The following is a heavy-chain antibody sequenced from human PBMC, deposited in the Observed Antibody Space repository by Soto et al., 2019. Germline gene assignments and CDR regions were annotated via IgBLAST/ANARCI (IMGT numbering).Heavy chain of an antibody. Sequence: QITLNESGPTLVKPTQTLTLTCTFSGFSLSTRDVGVGGIRQPPGEALEWLGVVYWDDSKTYSPSLESRLTITKDTSKNQVVLRRTKMDPGDTATYYCAHCRGGVASFWGQGTLVTVSS. CDR1: GFSLSTRDVG. D-gene: IGHD2-2*01. J-gene: IGHJ4*02. CDR2: VYWDDSK. CDR3: AHCRGGVASF. V-gene: IGHV2-5*02.